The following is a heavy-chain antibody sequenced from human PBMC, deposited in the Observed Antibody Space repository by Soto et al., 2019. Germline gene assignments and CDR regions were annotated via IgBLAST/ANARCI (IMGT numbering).Heavy chain of an antibody. Sequence: PSETLSLTCAVSYCSICSGYYWGWIRQPPGRGLEWIGYIYYSGSSYYNPSLQSRVSISIDTSKNQFSLKLSALTAADTAVYYCARSRISICGILMIGSSFGHWGRGSLVTVSS. CDR1: YCSICSGYY. CDR3: ARSRISICGILMIGSSFGH. CDR2: IYYSGSS. D-gene: IGHD3-10*02. V-gene: IGHV4-30-4*08. J-gene: IGHJ5*02.